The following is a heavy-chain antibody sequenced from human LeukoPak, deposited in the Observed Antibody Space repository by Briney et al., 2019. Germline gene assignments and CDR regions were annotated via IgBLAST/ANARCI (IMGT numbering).Heavy chain of an antibody. D-gene: IGHD6-13*01. V-gene: IGHV1-46*03. CDR2: INPSGGST. J-gene: IGHJ4*02. Sequence: ASVKVSCKASGYTFTGYYMHWVRQAPGQGLEWMGIINPSGGSTSYAQKFQGRVTMTRDTSTSTVYMELSSLRSEDTAVYYCARGSRPPFSSWETFLDYWGQGTLVTVSS. CDR1: GYTFTGYY. CDR3: ARGSRPPFSSWETFLDY.